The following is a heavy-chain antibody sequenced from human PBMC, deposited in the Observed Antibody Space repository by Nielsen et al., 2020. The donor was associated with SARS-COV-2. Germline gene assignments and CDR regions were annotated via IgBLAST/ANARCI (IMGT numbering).Heavy chain of an antibody. D-gene: IGHD1-26*01. Sequence: TLSLTCTVSGGSISSGDYYWTWIRQPPGKALEWLARIDWDDDKFYSTSLKTRLTISKDTSKNQVVLTMTNMDPVDTATYYCARTRIVGADRANFDYWGQGTLVTVSS. J-gene: IGHJ4*02. CDR2: IDWDDDK. V-gene: IGHV2-70*16. CDR3: ARTRIVGADRANFDY. CDR1: GGSISSGDYY.